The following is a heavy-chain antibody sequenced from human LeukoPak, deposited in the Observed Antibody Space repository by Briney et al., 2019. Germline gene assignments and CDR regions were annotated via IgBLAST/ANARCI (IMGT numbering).Heavy chain of an antibody. J-gene: IGHJ5*01. CDR2: IYASGST. CDR3: ARGMAAAYDYNWFDS. D-gene: IGHD5-12*01. CDR1: GGSISSYD. V-gene: IGHV4-4*07. Sequence: PSETLSLTCTVSGGSISSYDWSWIRQPAGKGPEWIGRIYASGSTRYTPSLKSRLTMSVDTSKNQFSLKLSSVTAADTAIYFCARGMAAAYDYNWFDSWGQGTLVTVSS.